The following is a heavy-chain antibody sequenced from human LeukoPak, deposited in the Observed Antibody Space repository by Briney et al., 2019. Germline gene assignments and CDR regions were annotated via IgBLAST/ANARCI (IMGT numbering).Heavy chain of an antibody. V-gene: IGHV5-51*01. D-gene: IGHD3-3*01. CDR2: IYPVDSDT. Sequence: GESLKISCKGSGYSFTSYWIGWVRQMPGKGLECMGIIYPVDSDTRYSPSFQGQVTISADKSISTAYLQWSSLKASDTAMYFCARLSGRLLEHWGQGTRVSVSS. J-gene: IGHJ1*01. CDR1: GYSFTSYW. CDR3: ARLSGRLLEH.